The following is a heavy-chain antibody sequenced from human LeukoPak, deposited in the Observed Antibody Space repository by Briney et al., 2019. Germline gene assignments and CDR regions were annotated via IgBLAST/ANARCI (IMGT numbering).Heavy chain of an antibody. J-gene: IGHJ4*02. V-gene: IGHV3-30*02. D-gene: IGHD3-10*01. Sequence: GGSLRLSCAASGFTFSSHATHWVRQAPGKGLEWVAFTRLDGSMSYYADSVKGRFTISRDNSKNTLYLQMNSLRAEDTAVYYCARLWFGEYFDYWGQGTLVTVSS. CDR2: TRLDGSMS. CDR1: GFTFSSHA. CDR3: ARLWFGEYFDY.